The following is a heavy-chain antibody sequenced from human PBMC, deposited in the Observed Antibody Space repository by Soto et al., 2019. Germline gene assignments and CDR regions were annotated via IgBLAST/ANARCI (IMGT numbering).Heavy chain of an antibody. CDR3: ASIRGVFGH. D-gene: IGHD3-10*01. Sequence: GSLRLSCAASGFSLSNVWMDWVRQAPGKGLEWVGRIKSKSGGGTADCAAPVKGRFTISRDDSQNILYLQMNSLKIEDTAVYYCASIRGVFGHWCQGTLVTVSS. CDR1: GFSLSNVW. CDR2: IKSKSGGGTA. V-gene: IGHV3-15*07. J-gene: IGHJ5*02.